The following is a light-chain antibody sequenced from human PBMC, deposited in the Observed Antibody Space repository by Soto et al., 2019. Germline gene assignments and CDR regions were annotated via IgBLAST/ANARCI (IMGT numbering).Light chain of an antibody. J-gene: IGLJ3*02. CDR3: VLFMRRGDSV. V-gene: IGLV8-61*01. Sequence: QTVVTQEPSFAVSPGGTVTLTCGLSSGSVSSSNYPSWYQQTPGQAPRTLIYTTNIRSSGVPDRFSGSILGNKAALTNTGAQADDESDYYCVLFMRRGDSVFGGGTKLTVL. CDR2: TTN. CDR1: SGSVSSSNY.